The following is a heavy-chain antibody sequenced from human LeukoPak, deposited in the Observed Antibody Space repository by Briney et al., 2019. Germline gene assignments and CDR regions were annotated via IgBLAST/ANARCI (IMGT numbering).Heavy chain of an antibody. J-gene: IGHJ3*02. D-gene: IGHD3-10*01. CDR2: IYHSGST. V-gene: IGHV4-30-2*01. CDR1: GGSISSGGYS. Sequence: SETLSLTCAVSGGSISSGGYSWSWIRQPPGKGLEWIGYIYHSGSTYYNPSLKSRVTISVDRSKNQFSLKLSSVTAADTAVYYCVRDRGDDAFDIWGQGTMVTVSS. CDR3: VRDRGDDAFDI.